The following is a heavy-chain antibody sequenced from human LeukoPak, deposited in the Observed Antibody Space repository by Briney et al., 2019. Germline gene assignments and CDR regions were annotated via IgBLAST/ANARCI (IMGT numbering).Heavy chain of an antibody. D-gene: IGHD6-19*01. CDR2: ISGGGEST. Sequence: GGSLRLSCVASEFTFTSHAMNWVRQAPGKGLEWVSSISGGGESTYYADSVKGRFTVSRDNSKNTLYLQINSLGGEDTAVYYCAKGKYSSGGVPDYWGQGTLVTVSS. CDR3: AKGKYSSGGVPDY. V-gene: IGHV3-23*01. CDR1: EFTFTSHA. J-gene: IGHJ4*02.